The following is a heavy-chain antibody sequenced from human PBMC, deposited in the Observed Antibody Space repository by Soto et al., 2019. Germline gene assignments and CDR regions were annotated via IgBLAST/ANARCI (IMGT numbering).Heavy chain of an antibody. Sequence: GGSLRLSCAASGFTFSSYAMSWVRQAPGKGLEWVSAISGSGGSTYYADSVKGRFTISRDNSKNTLYLQMNSLRAEDTSVYYFAKVSVVVAAISAFDIWGQGTMVTRSS. CDR1: GFTFSSYA. CDR2: ISGSGGST. D-gene: IGHD2-15*01. V-gene: IGHV3-23*01. CDR3: AKVSVVVAAISAFDI. J-gene: IGHJ3*02.